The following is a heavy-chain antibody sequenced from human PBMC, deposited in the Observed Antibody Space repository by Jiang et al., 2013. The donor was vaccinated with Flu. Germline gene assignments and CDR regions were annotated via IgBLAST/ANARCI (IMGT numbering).Heavy chain of an antibody. Sequence: GSGLVKPSETLSLTCTVSGDSINHYYWSWIRQPPRKGLEWIGYIYYSGSTNYNPSLKSRVTISVDTSKNQFSLKLSSVTAADTAVYYCARHPQRFYYDTSGYCDYWGQGTLVTVP. V-gene: IGHV4-59*08. CDR2: IYYSGST. D-gene: IGHD3-22*01. CDR3: ARHPQRFYYDTSGYCDY. J-gene: IGHJ4*02. CDR1: GDSINHYY.